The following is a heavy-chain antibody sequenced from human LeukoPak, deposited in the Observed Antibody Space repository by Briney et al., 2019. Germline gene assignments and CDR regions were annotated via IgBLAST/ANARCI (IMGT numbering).Heavy chain of an antibody. J-gene: IGHJ4*02. CDR2: IWYDGSNK. D-gene: IGHD6-19*01. Sequence: GGSLRPSCAASGFTFSSYGMHWVRQAPGKGLEWVAVIWYDGSNKYYADSVKGRFTISRDNSKNTLYLQMNSLRAEDTAVYYCARDEYSSGYPDYWGQGTLVTVSS. CDR3: ARDEYSSGYPDY. CDR1: GFTFSSYG. V-gene: IGHV3-33*08.